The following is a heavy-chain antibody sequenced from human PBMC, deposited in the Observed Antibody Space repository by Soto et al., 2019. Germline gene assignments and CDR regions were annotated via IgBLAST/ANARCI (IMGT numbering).Heavy chain of an antibody. Sequence: SETLSLTCAVYGGSFSGYYWSWIRQPPGKGLEWIGEINHSGSTNYNPSLKSRVTISVDTSKNQFSLKLSSVTAADTAVYYCANVRVGATGYFDYWGQGTLVTVSS. V-gene: IGHV4-34*01. CDR1: GGSFSGYY. D-gene: IGHD1-26*01. CDR3: ANVRVGATGYFDY. CDR2: INHSGST. J-gene: IGHJ4*02.